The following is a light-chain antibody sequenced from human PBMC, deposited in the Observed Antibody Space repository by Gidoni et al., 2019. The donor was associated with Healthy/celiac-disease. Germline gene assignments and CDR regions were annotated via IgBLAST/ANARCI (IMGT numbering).Light chain of an antibody. V-gene: IGKV1-27*01. J-gene: IGKJ1*01. CDR1: QGISNY. CDR3: QSLKT. Sequence: DIQMTQSPSSLSASVGDRVTITCRASQGISNYLAWYQPTPGKVPKLLIYAASPLQSWVPSRFSGSGSGTDFTLTISSLQPEDVATYYCQSLKTFGQGTKVEIK. CDR2: AAS.